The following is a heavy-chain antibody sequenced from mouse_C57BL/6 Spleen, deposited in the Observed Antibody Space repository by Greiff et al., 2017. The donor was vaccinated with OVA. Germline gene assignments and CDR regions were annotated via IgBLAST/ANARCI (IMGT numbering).Heavy chain of an antibody. CDR3: ASEDDAEAYFDV. D-gene: IGHD2-3*01. Sequence: QVQLQQSGPELVKPGASVKISCKASGYAFSSSWMNWVKQRPGKGLEWIGRIYPGDGDTNYNGKFKGKATLTADKSSSTAYMQLSSLTSEDSAVYFCASEDDAEAYFDVWGTGTTVTVSS. V-gene: IGHV1-82*01. CDR1: GYAFSSSW. J-gene: IGHJ1*03. CDR2: IYPGDGDT.